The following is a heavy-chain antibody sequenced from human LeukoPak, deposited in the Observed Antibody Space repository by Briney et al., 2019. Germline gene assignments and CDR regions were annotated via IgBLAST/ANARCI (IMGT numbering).Heavy chain of an antibody. CDR2: IKPNSGSR. J-gene: IGHJ3*02. CDR3: ARGCTVVRGADDAFDI. D-gene: IGHD3-10*01. Sequence: ASLRVSSKPSRYTFTIYYMHWVRQAPGQGLEWMGWIKPNSGSRNYAQKFQGRVTMTRETSISTVYMELSRLRSDDTVVYSCARGCTVVRGADDAFDIWGQGTMLTVS. CDR1: RYTFTIYY. V-gene: IGHV1-2*02.